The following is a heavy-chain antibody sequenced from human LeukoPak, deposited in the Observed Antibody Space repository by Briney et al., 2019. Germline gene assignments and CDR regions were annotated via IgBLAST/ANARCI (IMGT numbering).Heavy chain of an antibody. D-gene: IGHD3-10*01. Sequence: GGSLRLSCAASGFAFSSLAMGWVRQAPGKGLVWVSRIESDGSSTSYADSVKGRFTISRDNAKNTLSLQMSSLRAEDTAVYYCARAFGSGGSLPFDYWGQGTLVTVSS. V-gene: IGHV3-74*01. CDR1: GFAFSSLA. CDR3: ARAFGSGGSLPFDY. J-gene: IGHJ4*02. CDR2: IESDGSST.